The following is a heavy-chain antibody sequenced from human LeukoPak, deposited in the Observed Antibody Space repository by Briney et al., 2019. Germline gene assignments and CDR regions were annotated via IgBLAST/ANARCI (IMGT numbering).Heavy chain of an antibody. J-gene: IGHJ3*02. CDR1: GGSISSGSYY. CDR2: IYTSGST. V-gene: IGHV4-61*02. Sequence: SQTLSLTCTVSGGSISSGSYYWSWIRQPAGKGLEWIGRIYTSGSTNYNPSLKSRVTISVDTSKNQFSLKLSSVTAADTAVYYCARGLWPSYAFDIWGQGTMVAVSS. D-gene: IGHD2-21*01. CDR3: ARGLWPSYAFDI.